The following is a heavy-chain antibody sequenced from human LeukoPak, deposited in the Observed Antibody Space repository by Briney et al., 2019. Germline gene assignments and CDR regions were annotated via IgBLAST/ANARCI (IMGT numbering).Heavy chain of an antibody. Sequence: GASVKVSCKASGYTFTGYYMHWVRQAPGQGLEWMGWINPNSGGTNYAQKFQGRVTMTRDPSISTAYMELSRLRSDDTAVYYCARVDSSGYTVYYYYYGMDVWGQGTTVTVSS. D-gene: IGHD3-22*01. V-gene: IGHV1-2*02. J-gene: IGHJ6*02. CDR2: INPNSGGT. CDR3: ARVDSSGYTVYYYYYGMDV. CDR1: GYTFTGYY.